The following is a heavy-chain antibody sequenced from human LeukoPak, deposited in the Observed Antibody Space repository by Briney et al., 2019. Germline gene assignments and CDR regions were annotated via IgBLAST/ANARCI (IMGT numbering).Heavy chain of an antibody. Sequence: GESLQISCKGSGYSFTSYWIGWVRQMPGKGLEWMGIIYPGDSDTRYSPSFQGQVTISADKSISTAYLQWSSLKASDTAMYYCARLAVWYSSSDSYFDYWGQGTLVTVSS. V-gene: IGHV5-51*01. CDR1: GYSFTSYW. D-gene: IGHD6-6*01. J-gene: IGHJ4*02. CDR2: IYPGDSDT. CDR3: ARLAVWYSSSDSYFDY.